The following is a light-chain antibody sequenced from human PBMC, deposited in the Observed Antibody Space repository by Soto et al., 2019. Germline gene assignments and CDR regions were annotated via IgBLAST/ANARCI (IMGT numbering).Light chain of an antibody. V-gene: IGKV3-15*01. CDR1: QSVSSN. CDR3: QQYNNWPGFT. CDR2: GTS. Sequence: EIVMTQSPATLSVSPGEGATLSCRASQSVSSNLAWYQQKPGQAPRLLIYGTSTRATGIPARFSGSGSETEFTLTINSLESEDFAVYYCQQYNNWPGFTFGPGTKVDIK. J-gene: IGKJ3*01.